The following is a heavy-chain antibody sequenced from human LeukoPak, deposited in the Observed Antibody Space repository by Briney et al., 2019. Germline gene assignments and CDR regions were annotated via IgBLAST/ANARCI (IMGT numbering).Heavy chain of an antibody. CDR2: INHSGST. V-gene: IGHV4-34*01. CDR3: ARGKLWTHYYYYGMDV. D-gene: IGHD5-18*01. CDR1: GVSFSGYY. J-gene: IGHJ6*02. Sequence: SETLSLTCAVYGVSFSGYYWSWIRQPPGKGLEWIGEINHSGSTNYNPSLKSRVTISVDTSKNQFSLKLSSVTAADTAVYYCARGKLWTHYYYYGMDVWGQGTTVTVSS.